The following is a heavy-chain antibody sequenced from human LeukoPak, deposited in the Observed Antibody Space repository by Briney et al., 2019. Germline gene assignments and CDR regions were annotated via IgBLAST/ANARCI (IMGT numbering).Heavy chain of an antibody. J-gene: IGHJ3*02. Sequence: GGSLRLSCSASGFTFTTYWMSWVRQAPGKGLEWVANIKQDGSEKYYVDSVKGRFTIPRDNAKNSLYLQMNSLRAEDTAVYYCARDQWTRIDAFDIWGQGTMVTVSS. CDR1: GFTFTTYW. V-gene: IGHV3-7*01. CDR3: ARDQWTRIDAFDI. D-gene: IGHD1-14*01. CDR2: IKQDGSEK.